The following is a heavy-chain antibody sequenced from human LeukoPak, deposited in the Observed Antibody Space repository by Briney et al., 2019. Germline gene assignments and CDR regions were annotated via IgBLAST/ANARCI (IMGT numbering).Heavy chain of an antibody. CDR2: IIPIFGTA. J-gene: IGHJ4*02. V-gene: IGHV1-69*05. Sequence: SVKVSCKASGGTFSSYAISWVRQAPGQGLEWMGGIIPIFGTANYAQKFQGRVTITTDESTSTAYIELSSLRSEGTAVYYCAIGFPYCGGDCYTLLDYWGQGTLVTVSS. CDR1: GGTFSSYA. D-gene: IGHD2-21*01. CDR3: AIGFPYCGGDCYTLLDY.